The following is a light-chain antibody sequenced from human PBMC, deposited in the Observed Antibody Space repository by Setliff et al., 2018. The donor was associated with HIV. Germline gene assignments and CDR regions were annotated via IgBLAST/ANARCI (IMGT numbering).Light chain of an antibody. CDR3: CSYAGSSTYV. CDR1: STDVGTYSL. Sequence: SALAQPASVSGSAGQSITISCTGTSTDVGTYSLVSWYQQHPAKAPKLIIYEVTKRPSGVSNRFSGSTSGNTAYLTISGLQAEDEADYYCCSYAGSSTYVFGSGTKVTVL. CDR2: EVT. V-gene: IGLV2-23*02. J-gene: IGLJ1*01.